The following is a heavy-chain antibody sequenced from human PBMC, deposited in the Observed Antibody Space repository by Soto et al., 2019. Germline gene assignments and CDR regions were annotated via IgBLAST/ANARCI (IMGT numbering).Heavy chain of an antibody. V-gene: IGHV1-46*01. CDR2: INPSGGRT. J-gene: IGHJ4*02. CDR3: AGLYHYDSSGYYDY. Sequence: XSVKVSCKASVNSFTTYYMHWVRQAPGQGLEWMGIINPSGGRTTYAQKFQGRVTMTRDTSTSTFHMELSSLTSEDTAVYYCAGLYHYDSSGYYDYWGQGTLVTVSS. D-gene: IGHD3-22*01. CDR1: VNSFTTYY.